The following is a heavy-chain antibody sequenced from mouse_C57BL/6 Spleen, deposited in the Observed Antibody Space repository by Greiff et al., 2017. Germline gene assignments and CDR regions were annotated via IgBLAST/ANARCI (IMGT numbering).Heavy chain of an antibody. CDR3: ASYYGREAWFAY. Sequence: VQLQQSGAELVKPGASVKMSCKASGYTFTSYWITWVKQRPGQGLEWIGDIYPGSGSTNYNEKFKSKATLTVDTSSSTAYMQLSSLTSEDSAVYYCASYYGREAWFAYWGQGTLVTVSA. CDR2: IYPGSGST. V-gene: IGHV1-55*01. D-gene: IGHD1-1*01. J-gene: IGHJ3*01. CDR1: GYTFTSYW.